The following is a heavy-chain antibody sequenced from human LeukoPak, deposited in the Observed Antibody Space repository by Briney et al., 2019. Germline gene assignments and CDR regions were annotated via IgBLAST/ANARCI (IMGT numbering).Heavy chain of an antibody. Sequence: ASVKVSCKASGYRLTSEAIHWVRQAPGQSLEWMGWISGGTENTKYSEKFQDRVTITRDTSASTVYMELSGLKFEDTAVYYCAKDNYHESGGYYYYFDYWGQGTLVTVSS. CDR1: GYRLTSEA. D-gene: IGHD3-22*01. CDR3: AKDNYHESGGYYYYFDY. V-gene: IGHV1-3*01. CDR2: ISGGTENT. J-gene: IGHJ4*02.